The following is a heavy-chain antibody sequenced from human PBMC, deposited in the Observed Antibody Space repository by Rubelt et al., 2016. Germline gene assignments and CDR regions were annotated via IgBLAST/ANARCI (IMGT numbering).Heavy chain of an antibody. J-gene: IGHJ3*02. Sequence: QVQLQQWGAGLLKPSETLSLTCAVYGGSFSGYYWSWIRQPPGKGLEWIGEINHSGSTNYNPSLKSRVTISLDTSKNQVSLKLSSVTAADTAVYYCASGSSEWLMDAFDIWGQGTMVTVSS. CDR1: GGSFSGYY. D-gene: IGHD6-19*01. CDR2: INHSGST. V-gene: IGHV4-34*01. CDR3: ASGSSEWLMDAFDI.